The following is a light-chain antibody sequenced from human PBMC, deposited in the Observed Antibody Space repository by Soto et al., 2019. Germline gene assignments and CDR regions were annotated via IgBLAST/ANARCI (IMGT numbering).Light chain of an antibody. V-gene: IGKV3-20*01. J-gene: IGKJ5*01. Sequence: EVVLTQSPGTLSLSRGERATLSCRASERIYSAYLGWYQQKPGQAPSLLIYVTSSRATGIPDRFSGSGSGTDFTLTISRLEPEDFAVYYCQQYGNSPITFGKGTRVEIK. CDR1: ERIYSAY. CDR3: QQYGNSPIT. CDR2: VTS.